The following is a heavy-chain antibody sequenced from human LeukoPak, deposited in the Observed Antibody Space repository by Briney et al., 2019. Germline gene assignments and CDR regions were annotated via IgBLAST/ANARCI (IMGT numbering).Heavy chain of an antibody. J-gene: IGHJ4*02. Sequence: SVKVSCKASGYTFTTYDINWVRQAPGQGLEWMGGIIPIFGTANYAQKFQGRVTITTDESTSTAYMELSSLRSEDTAVYYCASYDSSGYYFGWGQGTLVTVSS. CDR1: GYTFTTYD. CDR3: ASYDSSGYYFG. CDR2: IIPIFGTA. D-gene: IGHD3-22*01. V-gene: IGHV1-69*05.